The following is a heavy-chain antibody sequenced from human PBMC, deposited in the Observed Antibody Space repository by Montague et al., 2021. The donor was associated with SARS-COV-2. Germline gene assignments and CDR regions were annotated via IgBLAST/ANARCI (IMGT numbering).Heavy chain of an antibody. CDR1: GGSFSGYY. D-gene: IGHD3-10*01. CDR3: ARVRDCGSGTSLGMDV. CDR2: INHSGST. J-gene: IGHJ6*02. Sequence: SETLSLTCAVYGGSFSGYYWSWIRQPPGKGLEWIGEINHSGSTNYNPSLKSRVTISVDASKNQFSLTLSSVTAAGTAVYYCARVRDCGSGTSLGMDVWGQGTTVTVSS. V-gene: IGHV4-34*01.